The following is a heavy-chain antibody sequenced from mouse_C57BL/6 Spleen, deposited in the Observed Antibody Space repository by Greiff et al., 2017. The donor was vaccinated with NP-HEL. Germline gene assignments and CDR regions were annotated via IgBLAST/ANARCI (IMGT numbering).Heavy chain of an antibody. J-gene: IGHJ1*03. CDR2: IRLKSDNYAT. Sequence: EVKVEESGGGLVQPGGSMKLSCVASGFTFSNYWMNWVRQSPEKGLEWVAQIRLKSDNYATHYAESVKGRFTISRDDSKSSVYLQMNNLRAEDTGIYYCTANYYGSSPSYWYFDVWGTGTTVTVSS. D-gene: IGHD1-1*01. CDR1: GFTFSNYW. V-gene: IGHV6-3*01. CDR3: TANYYGSSPSYWYFDV.